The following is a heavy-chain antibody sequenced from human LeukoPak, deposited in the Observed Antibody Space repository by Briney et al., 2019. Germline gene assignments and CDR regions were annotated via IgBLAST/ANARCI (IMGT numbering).Heavy chain of an antibody. CDR1: GFTFSSYG. V-gene: IGHV3-30*02. CDR3: ASYDFWSGYYSWYYYMDV. D-gene: IGHD3-3*01. CDR2: IRYDGSNK. J-gene: IGHJ6*03. Sequence: PGGSLRLSCAASGFTFSSYGMHWVRQAPGKGPEWVAFIRYDGSNKYYADSVKGRFTISRDNSKNTLYLQMNSLRAEDTAVYYCASYDFWSGYYSWYYYMDVWGKGTTVTVSS.